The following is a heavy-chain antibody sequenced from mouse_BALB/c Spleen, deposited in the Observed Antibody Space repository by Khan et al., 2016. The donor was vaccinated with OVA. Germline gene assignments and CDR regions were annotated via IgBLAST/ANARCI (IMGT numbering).Heavy chain of an antibody. CDR3: ARKGYGNYAFAY. V-gene: IGHV1-80*01. J-gene: IGHJ3*01. Sequence: VQLQESGAELVRPGSSVKISCKASGYAFSNYWMNWVKQRPGQGLEWIGQIYPGDGDTNYNGKFKGKATLTADKSSSTAYMPLSSLTSEDSAVYFGARKGYGNYAFAYWGQGTLVTVSA. D-gene: IGHD2-10*02. CDR2: IYPGDGDT. CDR1: GYAFSNYW.